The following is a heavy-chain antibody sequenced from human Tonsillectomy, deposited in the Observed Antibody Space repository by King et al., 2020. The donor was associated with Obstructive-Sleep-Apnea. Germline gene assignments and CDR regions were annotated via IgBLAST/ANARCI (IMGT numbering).Heavy chain of an antibody. CDR3: ARISGVRYNSGWNGWYFDL. Sequence: VTLKESGPALVKPKQTLTLTCTFSGFSLSTSGMCVSWIRQPPGKALEWLARIDWDDDKYYSTSLKTRLTISKDTSKNQVVLTMTNMDPVDTATYYCARISGVRYNSGWNGWYFDLWGRGTLVTVSS. CDR2: IDWDDDK. V-gene: IGHV2-70*11. CDR1: GFSLSTSGMC. J-gene: IGHJ2*01. D-gene: IGHD6-19*01.